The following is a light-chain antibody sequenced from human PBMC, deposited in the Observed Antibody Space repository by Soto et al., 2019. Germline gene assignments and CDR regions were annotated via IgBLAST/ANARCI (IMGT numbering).Light chain of an antibody. CDR3: SSYTSSSTPSIWV. Sequence: QSALTQPASVSGSPGQSITISCTGTSSDVGGYNYVSWYQQHPGKAPKLMIYDVSNRPSGVSNRFSGSKSGNTASLTISGLQAEDEAEYYCSSYTSSSTPSIWVFGTGTKLTVL. CDR2: DVS. J-gene: IGLJ1*01. CDR1: SSDVGGYNY. V-gene: IGLV2-14*01.